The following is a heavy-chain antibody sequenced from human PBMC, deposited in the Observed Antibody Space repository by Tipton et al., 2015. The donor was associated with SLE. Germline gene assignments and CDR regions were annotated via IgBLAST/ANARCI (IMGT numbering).Heavy chain of an antibody. J-gene: IGHJ3*02. CDR3: ARGRGAFDI. V-gene: IGHV4-34*01. Sequence: TLSLTCAVYGGSFSGYYWSWIRQPPGKGLVWMGEINHSGSTTSNPSLKSRVTISVDTFKSQFSLKLSSVTAADTAVFYCARGRGAFDIWGQGTMVTVSS. CDR2: INHSGST. CDR1: GGSFSGYY.